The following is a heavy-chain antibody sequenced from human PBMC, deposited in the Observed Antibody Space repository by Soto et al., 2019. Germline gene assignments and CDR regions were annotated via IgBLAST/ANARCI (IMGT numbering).Heavy chain of an antibody. CDR3: AAAMPGYSDESRWASWFDP. CDR1: GGSISSGDFY. CDR2: IYYSGST. V-gene: IGHV4-30-4*01. Sequence: SETLSLTCTVSGGSISSGDFYWSWIRQPPGKCLEWIGYIYYSGSTYYNPSLKSRVTISVDTSNNQFSLKLSSVTAAATAVYYCAAAMPGYSDESRWASWFDPWGRRTLGVVSS. D-gene: IGHD5-18*01. J-gene: IGHJ5*02.